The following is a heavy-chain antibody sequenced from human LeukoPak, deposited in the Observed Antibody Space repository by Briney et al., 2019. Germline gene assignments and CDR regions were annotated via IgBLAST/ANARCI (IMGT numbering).Heavy chain of an antibody. J-gene: IGHJ4*02. CDR3: ARAAYNWN. V-gene: IGHV3-11*01. CDR1: GFTFRDYV. D-gene: IGHD1-20*01. CDR2: IDPSGTTL. Sequence: GGSVRLSCAASGFTFRDYVMSWVRQAPGKGLEWVSYIDPSGTTLYYADSVKGRFTISRDNGRNSLDLQLRSLRAEDTAVYYCARAAYNWNWGQGTLVTVS.